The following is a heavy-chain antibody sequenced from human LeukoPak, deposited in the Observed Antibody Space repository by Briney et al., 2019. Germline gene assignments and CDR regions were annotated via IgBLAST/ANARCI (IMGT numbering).Heavy chain of an antibody. CDR3: VRESQGSFEY. Sequence: GGSLRLSCAASGFTFSNAWMSWVRQAPGKGLEWVSCISSRSTYIFYSDSVRGRFAISRDDARNSLHLQLNSLRAEDTAVYYCVRESQGSFEYGGQGSLVTVYS. J-gene: IGHJ4*02. CDR1: GFTFSNAW. CDR2: ISSRSTYI. V-gene: IGHV3-21*01.